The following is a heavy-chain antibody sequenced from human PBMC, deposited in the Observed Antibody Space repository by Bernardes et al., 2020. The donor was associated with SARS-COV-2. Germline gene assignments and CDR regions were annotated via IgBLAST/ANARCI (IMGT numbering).Heavy chain of an antibody. D-gene: IGHD1-26*01. J-gene: IGHJ6*02. CDR1: GFTLTNFG. V-gene: IGHV3-30*18. CDR3: AKRKQIFHLSEWDVGMDV. Sequence: GGSLRLSCAASGFTLTNFGIHWVRPAPGQGLDWVSLLSYEGSNEFYADFVRGRFSISRDNSKRAVYLQMNSLGPEDTAVYYCAKRKQIFHLSEWDVGMDVWGRGTTVTVS. CDR2: LSYEGSNE.